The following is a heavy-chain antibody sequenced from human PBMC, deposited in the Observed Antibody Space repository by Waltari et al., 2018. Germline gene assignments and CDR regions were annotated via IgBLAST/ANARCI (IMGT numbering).Heavy chain of an antibody. J-gene: IGHJ4*02. D-gene: IGHD6-13*01. CDR3: AREGRSIAPAGTRRKDFTFDY. CDR1: GFSISSGYY. V-gene: IGHV4-38-2*02. CDR2: IYNSGST. Sequence: QVQLQESGPGLVKPSETLSLTCAVSGFSISSGYYWGWIRQPPGRGREWIGSIYNSGSTHDNPALKSRATISVDTSKSQFSLKLSSVTAADTAVYYCAREGRSIAPAGTRRKDFTFDYWGQGTLVTVSS.